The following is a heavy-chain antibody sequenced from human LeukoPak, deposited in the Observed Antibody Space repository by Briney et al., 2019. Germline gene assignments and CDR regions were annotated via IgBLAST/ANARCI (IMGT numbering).Heavy chain of an antibody. CDR2: IGGRDDRT. D-gene: IGHD3-3*01. J-gene: IGHJ4*02. CDR1: GFSFSNSA. Sequence: GGSLRLSCAASGFSFSNSAMNWVRQAPGKGLEWVSIIGGRDDRTYYVDSVKGRFTISRDNPKNNLYLQMNSLRAEDTAVYYCAKDPNPHYDFWSGYKWGQGTLVTVSS. CDR3: AKDPNPHYDFWSGYK. V-gene: IGHV3-23*01.